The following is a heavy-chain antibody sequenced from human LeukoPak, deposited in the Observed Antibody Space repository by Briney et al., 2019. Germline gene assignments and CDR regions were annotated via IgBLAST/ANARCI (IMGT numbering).Heavy chain of an antibody. CDR2: INHSGST. Sequence: SETLSLTCAVYGGSFSGYYWSWIRQPPGKGLEWLGEINHSGSTNYNPSLKSRVTISVDTSKNQFSLKLSSVTAADTAVYYCARGVVTMVRGVIIKRTSWFDPWGQGTLVTVSS. D-gene: IGHD3-10*01. CDR3: ARGVVTMVRGVIIKRTSWFDP. J-gene: IGHJ5*02. V-gene: IGHV4-34*01. CDR1: GGSFSGYY.